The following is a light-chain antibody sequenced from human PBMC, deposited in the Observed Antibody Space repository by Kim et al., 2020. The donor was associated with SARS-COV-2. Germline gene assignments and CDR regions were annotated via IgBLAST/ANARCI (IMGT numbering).Light chain of an antibody. Sequence: VSPGQTARITCSGDILTKKYARWFQQKPGQAPGLVIYKDTEVPSGIPERFSGSSSGTTATLTISGAQVEDEADYYCYSAADTNLRVFGGGTQLTVL. CDR3: YSAADTNLRV. CDR2: KDT. CDR1: ILTKKY. J-gene: IGLJ2*01. V-gene: IGLV3-27*01.